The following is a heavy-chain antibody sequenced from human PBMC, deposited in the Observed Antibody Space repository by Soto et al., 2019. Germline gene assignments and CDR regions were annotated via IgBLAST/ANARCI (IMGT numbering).Heavy chain of an antibody. V-gene: IGHV1-69*13. Sequence: SVKVSCRASGGTFSSYAISWVRQAPGQGLEWMGGIIPIFGTANYAQKFQGRVTITADESTSTAYMELSSLRSEDTAVYYCARVRQQLGIRLDPWGQGTLVTVSS. D-gene: IGHD6-13*01. CDR2: IIPIFGTA. CDR1: GGTFSSYA. J-gene: IGHJ5*02. CDR3: ARVRQQLGIRLDP.